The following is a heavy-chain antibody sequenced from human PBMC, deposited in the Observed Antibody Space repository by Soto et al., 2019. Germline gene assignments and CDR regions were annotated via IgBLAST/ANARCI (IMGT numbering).Heavy chain of an antibody. J-gene: IGHJ3*02. D-gene: IGHD3-22*01. Sequence: QVQLVQSGAEVKKPGSSVMVSCKASGDSFSKYAISWVRQAPGQGLEWMGGIIPIYGTPHYAQKFQGRVTIIADASTSTVYMELSSLRSEDTAVYYCASHFYDSSGSLKAFDIWGQGTMVTVSS. CDR2: IIPIYGTP. CDR3: ASHFYDSSGSLKAFDI. V-gene: IGHV1-69*12. CDR1: GDSFSKYA.